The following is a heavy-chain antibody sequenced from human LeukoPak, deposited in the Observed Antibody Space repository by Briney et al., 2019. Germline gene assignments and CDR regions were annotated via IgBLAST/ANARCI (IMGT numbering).Heavy chain of an antibody. CDR1: GGSISSGSYY. J-gene: IGHJ4*02. CDR2: IYNTGSS. CDR3: ARGRYFDW. Sequence: PSETLSLTCTVSGGSISSGSYYWSWIRQPAGKGLEWIGRIYNTGSSNYGPSLKSRVTMSVDTSKNQFSLKLSSVTAADTAVYYCARGRYFDWWGQGTLVTVSS. V-gene: IGHV4-61*02. D-gene: IGHD1-14*01.